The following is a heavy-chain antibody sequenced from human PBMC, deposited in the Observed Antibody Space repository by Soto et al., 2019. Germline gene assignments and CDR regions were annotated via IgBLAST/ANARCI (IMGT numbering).Heavy chain of an antibody. CDR1: GFPFINFA. D-gene: IGHD3-10*01. CDR3: AKFGATRSYFHFDY. Sequence: PGGSLRLSCAASGFPFINFAMSWVRQSPGKGLEWVSAISGTGSRTWYADSVRGRFTVSRDNSKNTLYLQMNSLRDEDTAVYYCAKFGATRSYFHFDYWRPGTLVTVSS. J-gene: IGHJ4*02. CDR2: ISGTGSRT. V-gene: IGHV3-23*01.